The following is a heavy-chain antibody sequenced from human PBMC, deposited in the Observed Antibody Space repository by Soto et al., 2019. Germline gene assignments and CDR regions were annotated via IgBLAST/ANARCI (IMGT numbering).Heavy chain of an antibody. D-gene: IGHD3-10*01. J-gene: IGHJ4*02. Sequence: ASVKLSCKASGYTITSYGGSCGLQAPGQGLEWMGWISAYNGNTNYAQKLQGRVTMTTDTSTSTAYMELRSLRSDDTAVYYCARFRLLWFRELAQPHDYWGKGTLVTVSP. CDR3: ARFRLLWFRELAQPHDY. V-gene: IGHV1-18*01. CDR1: GYTITSYG. CDR2: ISAYNGNT.